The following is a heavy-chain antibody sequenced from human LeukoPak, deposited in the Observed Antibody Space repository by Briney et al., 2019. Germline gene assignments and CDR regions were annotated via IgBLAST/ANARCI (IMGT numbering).Heavy chain of an antibody. Sequence: GGSLRLSCAASGFTANSNYMSWVRRAPREGLEWVSVIYSAGNTYYADSVKGRFTISRDNSKHTLFLQMKSLTAEDTAVYYCARDSASGWYHAYWGQGTLVAVP. CDR1: GFTANSNY. CDR3: ARDSASGWYHAY. V-gene: IGHV3-53*01. CDR2: IYSAGNT. J-gene: IGHJ4*02. D-gene: IGHD6-19*01.